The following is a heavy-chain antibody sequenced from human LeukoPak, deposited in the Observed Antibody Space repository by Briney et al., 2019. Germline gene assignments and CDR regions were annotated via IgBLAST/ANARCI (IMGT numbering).Heavy chain of an antibody. V-gene: IGHV4-34*01. CDR3: ARKSQRRRLNWFDP. CDR2: INHSGST. Sequence: SETLSLTCAVYGGSFSDYYWSWIRQPPGKGLEWIGEINHSGSTNYNPSLKSRVTISVDTSKNQFSLKLSSVTAADTAVYYCARKSQRRRLNWFDPWGQGTLVTVSS. J-gene: IGHJ5*02. D-gene: IGHD1-1*01. CDR1: GGSFSDYY.